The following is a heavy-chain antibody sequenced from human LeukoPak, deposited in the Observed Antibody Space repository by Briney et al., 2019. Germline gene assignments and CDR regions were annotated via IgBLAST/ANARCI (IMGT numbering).Heavy chain of an antibody. J-gene: IGHJ6*02. CDR2: IKQDGREK. CDR3: ARGGGYYYYGMDV. V-gene: IGHV3-7*03. D-gene: IGHD3-16*01. Sequence: GGSLRLSCVASGFTFSSYWMSWVRQAPGKGLEWVANIKQDGREKYYVDSVKGRFTISRDNAKNSLYLQMNSLRAEDTAVYYCARGGGYYYYGMDVWGQGTTVTVSS. CDR1: GFTFSSYW.